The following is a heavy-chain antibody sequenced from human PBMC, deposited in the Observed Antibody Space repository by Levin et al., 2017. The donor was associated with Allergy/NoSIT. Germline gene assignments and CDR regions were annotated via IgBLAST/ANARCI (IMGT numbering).Heavy chain of an antibody. CDR1: GGSISSYY. J-gene: IGHJ2*01. Sequence: ESLKISCTVSGGSISSYYWSWIRQPPGKGLEWIGYIYYSGSTNYNPSLKSRVTISVDTSKNQFSLKLSSVTAADTAVYYCARDTFWYFDLWGRGTLVTVSS. D-gene: IGHD2/OR15-2a*01. V-gene: IGHV4-59*01. CDR3: ARDTFWYFDL. CDR2: IYYSGST.